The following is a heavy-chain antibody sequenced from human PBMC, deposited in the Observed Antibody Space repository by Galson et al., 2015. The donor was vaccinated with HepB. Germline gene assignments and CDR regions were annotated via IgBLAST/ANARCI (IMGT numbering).Heavy chain of an antibody. CDR2: INPNSGGT. CDR1: GYTFTGYY. V-gene: IGHV1-2*06. D-gene: IGHD3-16*02. Sequence: SVKVSCKASGYTFTGYYMHWVRQAPGQGLEWMGRINPNSGGTNYAQKFQGRVTMNRDTSISTAYMELSRLRSDDTAVYYCARVITFGGVIVETYYYYMDVWGKGTTVTVSS. CDR3: ARVITFGGVIVETYYYYMDV. J-gene: IGHJ6*03.